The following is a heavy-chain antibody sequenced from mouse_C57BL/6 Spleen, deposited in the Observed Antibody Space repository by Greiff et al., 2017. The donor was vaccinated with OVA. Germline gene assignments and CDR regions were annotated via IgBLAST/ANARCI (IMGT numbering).Heavy chain of an antibody. V-gene: IGHV14-1*01. CDR3: TPGKALYYFDY. Sequence: VQLQQSGAELVRPGASVKLSCTASGFNIKDYYMHWVKQRPEQGLEWIGRIDPEDGDTEYAPKFQGKATMTADTSSNTAYLQLSSLTSEDTAVYYCTPGKALYYFDYWGQGTTLTVSS. D-gene: IGHD4-1*01. J-gene: IGHJ2*01. CDR1: GFNIKDYY. CDR2: IDPEDGDT.